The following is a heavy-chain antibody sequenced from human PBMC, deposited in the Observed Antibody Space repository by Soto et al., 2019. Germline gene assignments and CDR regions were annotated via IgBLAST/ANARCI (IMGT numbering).Heavy chain of an antibody. CDR2: INAGNGNT. CDR3: ASSYSGYDLKYYYGMDV. J-gene: IGHJ6*04. V-gene: IGHV1-3*01. Sequence: QVQLVQSGAEVKKPGASVKVSCKASGYTFTSYAMHWVRQAPGQRLEWMGWINAGNGNTKYSQKFQGRATITRDTSASTAYMELSSRRSEDTAVYYCASSYSGYDLKYYYGMDVWGKGTTVTVSS. CDR1: GYTFTSYA. D-gene: IGHD5-12*01.